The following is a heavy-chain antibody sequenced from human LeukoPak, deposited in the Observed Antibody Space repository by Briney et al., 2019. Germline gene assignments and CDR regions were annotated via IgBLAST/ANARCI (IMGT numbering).Heavy chain of an antibody. D-gene: IGHD2-2*01. CDR3: TRLGYCSSTSCQGNDAFDT. Sequence: GGSLRLSCTASGFTFDDYAMSWFRQAPGKGLEWVGVIRSKAYGGTTEYAASVKGRFTISRDDSKSIAYLQMNSLKTEDTAVYYCTRLGYCSSTSCQGNDAFDTWGQGTMVTVSS. CDR1: GFTFDDYA. V-gene: IGHV3-49*03. CDR2: IRSKAYGGTT. J-gene: IGHJ3*02.